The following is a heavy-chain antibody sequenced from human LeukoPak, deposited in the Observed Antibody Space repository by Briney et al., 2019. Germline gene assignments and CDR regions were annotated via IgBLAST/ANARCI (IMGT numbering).Heavy chain of an antibody. J-gene: IGHJ3*02. CDR1: GYFISSGYY. CDR3: ASLGPYSYAAFDI. V-gene: IGHV4-38-2*01. Sequence: SETLSLTCAVSGYFISSGYYWGWIRQPPGKGLEWIGSIYHSGSTYYNPSLKSRVTISVDTSKNQFSLKLSSVTAADTAVYYCASLGPYSYAAFDIWGQGTMVTVSS. CDR2: IYHSGST. D-gene: IGHD5-18*01.